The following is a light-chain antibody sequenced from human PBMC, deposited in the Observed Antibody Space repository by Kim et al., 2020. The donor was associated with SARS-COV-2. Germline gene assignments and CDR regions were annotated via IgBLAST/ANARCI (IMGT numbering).Light chain of an antibody. CDR1: QSISSNS. Sequence: LSPGERATLSCRASQSISSNSVAWYQQKPGQAPGLLIFDVFNRATGIPDRFSGSGSGTDFTLTISRLEPEDFAVYYCQQYSGSPRTFGQGPRWIS. CDR3: QQYSGSPRT. CDR2: DVF. J-gene: IGKJ1*01. V-gene: IGKV3-20*01.